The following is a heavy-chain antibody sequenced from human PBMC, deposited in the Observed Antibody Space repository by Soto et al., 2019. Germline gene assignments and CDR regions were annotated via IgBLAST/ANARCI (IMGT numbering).Heavy chain of an antibody. V-gene: IGHV3-30-3*01. D-gene: IGHD3-10*01. CDR1: GFSFSISP. Sequence: GGSLRLSCAASGFSFSISPMHWVRQAPGKGPEWVALISYDGTNKFYADSVKGRFTISRDDSKSTLYLQVDSLRPEDAAVYYCAKDSDTKRGPDYWGQGTLVTVSS. J-gene: IGHJ4*02. CDR3: AKDSDTKRGPDY. CDR2: ISYDGTNK.